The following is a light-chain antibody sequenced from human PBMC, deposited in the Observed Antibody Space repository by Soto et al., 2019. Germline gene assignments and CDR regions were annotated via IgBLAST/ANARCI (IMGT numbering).Light chain of an antibody. CDR3: QQYNSYWT. J-gene: IGKJ1*01. CDR1: QSISSW. Sequence: DIQMTKSPSTLPASVGDRVTITCRASQSISSWLAWYQQKPGKAPKLLIYDASSLESGVPSRFSGSGSGTEFTLTISSLQPDDFATYYCQQYNSYWTFGQGTKVDIK. V-gene: IGKV1-5*01. CDR2: DAS.